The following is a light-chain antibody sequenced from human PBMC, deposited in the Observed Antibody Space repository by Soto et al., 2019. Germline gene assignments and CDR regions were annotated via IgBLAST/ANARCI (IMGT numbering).Light chain of an antibody. CDR2: KAS. J-gene: IGKJ1*01. Sequence: DIQMTQSPSTLSASVGDRVTITCRASQSISSWLAWYQQKPGKAPNLLIYKASSLESGVPSRFSGSGSGTEFTLTISSLQPDDFATYYCQQYNSYSWTFGQGTKVDIK. CDR1: QSISSW. CDR3: QQYNSYSWT. V-gene: IGKV1-5*03.